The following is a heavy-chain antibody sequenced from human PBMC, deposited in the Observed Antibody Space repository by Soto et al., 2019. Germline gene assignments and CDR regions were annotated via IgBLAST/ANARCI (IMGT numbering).Heavy chain of an antibody. D-gene: IGHD6-13*01. V-gene: IGHV1-8*01. Sequence: XSVKVSCKASVYTFTSYDINWVRQATGQGLEWVGWMNPNSGNTGYAQKFQGRVTMTRNTSISTAYMELSSLRSEDTAVYYCARDGRIAAAGRLYYYYYGMDVWGQGNTVTVSS. J-gene: IGHJ6*02. CDR2: MNPNSGNT. CDR1: VYTFTSYD. CDR3: ARDGRIAAAGRLYYYYYGMDV.